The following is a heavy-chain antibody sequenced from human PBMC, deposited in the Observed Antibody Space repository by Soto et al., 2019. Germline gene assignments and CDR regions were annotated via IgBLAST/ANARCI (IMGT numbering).Heavy chain of an antibody. CDR2: IYYSGSN. D-gene: IGHD3-22*01. CDR1: GGPVSSGSYY. Sequence: SETLSLTFTVSGGPVSSGSYYWSWIRQPPGKGLEWIGYIYYSGSNNYNPSLKSRVTISVDTSKNQFSLKLSSVTAADTAVYYCARDPNYYDSDDAFDIWRQGTMVTVSS. V-gene: IGHV4-61*01. CDR3: ARDPNYYDSDDAFDI. J-gene: IGHJ3*02.